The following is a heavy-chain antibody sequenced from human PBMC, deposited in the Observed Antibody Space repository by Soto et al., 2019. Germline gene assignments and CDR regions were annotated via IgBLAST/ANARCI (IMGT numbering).Heavy chain of an antibody. D-gene: IGHD3-22*01. CDR1: GGSISSYY. Sequence: QVQLQESGPGLVKPSETLSLTCTVSGGSISSYYWSWIRQPPGKGLDWIGYIYYSGSTNYNPSLKSRVTNSVDTSKNRFSPKRIPVTAADTAVYYCARGPITTSHLFGYWGQGTLVTVSS. CDR3: ARGPITTSHLFGY. J-gene: IGHJ4*02. CDR2: IYYSGST. V-gene: IGHV4-59*01.